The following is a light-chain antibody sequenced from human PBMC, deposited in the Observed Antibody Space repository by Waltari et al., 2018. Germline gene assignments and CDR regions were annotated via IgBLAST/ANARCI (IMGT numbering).Light chain of an antibody. V-gene: IGLV2-8*01. CDR2: EVT. CDR1: SGDIGAYNS. Sequence: QSALTQPPSASGSPGQSVTISCTGTSGDIGAYNSVSWYQQHPGRAPKLMIYEVTKRPSGVPDPFSGSRSGNTASLTVSGLQTEDEADYFCSSYADSNVLFGGGTKLTVL. J-gene: IGLJ2*01. CDR3: SSYADSNVL.